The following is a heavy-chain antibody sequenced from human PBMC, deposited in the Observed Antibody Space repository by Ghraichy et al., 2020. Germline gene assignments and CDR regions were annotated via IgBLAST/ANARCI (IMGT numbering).Heavy chain of an antibody. J-gene: IGHJ6*02. D-gene: IGHD6-6*01. CDR1: GGSFRGYY. CDR2: INHSGST. CDR3: ARGASGDSSSWVVGRDYYYYGMDV. Sequence: SETLSLTCAVYGGSFRGYYWSWIRQPPGKGLEWIWEINHSGSTNYNPSLKSRVTISVDASKNQFSLKLSSVTAADTAVYYCARGASGDSSSWVVGRDYYYYGMDVWGQGTTVTVSS. V-gene: IGHV4-34*01.